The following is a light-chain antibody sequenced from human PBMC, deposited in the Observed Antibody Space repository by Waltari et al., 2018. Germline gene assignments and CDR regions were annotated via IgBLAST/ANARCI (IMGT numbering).Light chain of an antibody. V-gene: IGKV4-1*01. CDR2: RAS. J-gene: IGKJ4*01. CDR3: QQYYSTPLT. Sequence: DIVMTQSQTSLAVSLGARATINCKSSQILLYSSNNKNSFSWYQQKPGQPPKLLIYRASSREYGVPDRFSASGSGTDFTLTISSLQAEDVAVYYCQQYYSTPLTFGGGTKVEIK. CDR1: QILLYSSNNKNS.